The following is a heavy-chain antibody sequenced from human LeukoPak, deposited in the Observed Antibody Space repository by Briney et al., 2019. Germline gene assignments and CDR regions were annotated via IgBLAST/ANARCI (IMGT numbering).Heavy chain of an antibody. CDR1: GFTFGDYA. V-gene: IGHV3-49*03. CDR3: TRVEGRWLQEYYFDY. Sequence: GGSLRLSCTASGFTFGDYAMSWFRQAPGKGLEWVGFIRSKAYGGTTEYAASVKGRFTISRDDSKSIAYLQMNSLKTEDTAVYYCTRVEGRWLQEYYFDYWGQGTLVTVSS. CDR2: IRSKAYGGTT. J-gene: IGHJ4*02. D-gene: IGHD5-24*01.